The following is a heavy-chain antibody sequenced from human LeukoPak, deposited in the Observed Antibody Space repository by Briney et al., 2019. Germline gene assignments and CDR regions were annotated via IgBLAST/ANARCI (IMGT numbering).Heavy chain of an antibody. J-gene: IGHJ4*02. CDR2: IIPIFGTA. V-gene: IGHV1-69*13. CDR3: ARGVGVHYYDSSGYSMGY. CDR1: GGTFSSYA. D-gene: IGHD3-22*01. Sequence: SVKVSCKASGGTFSSYAISWVRQAPGQGLEWMGGIIPIFGTANYAQKFQGRVTITADESTSTAYMELSSLRSEDTAVYYCARGVGVHYYDSSGYSMGYWGQGTLVTVSS.